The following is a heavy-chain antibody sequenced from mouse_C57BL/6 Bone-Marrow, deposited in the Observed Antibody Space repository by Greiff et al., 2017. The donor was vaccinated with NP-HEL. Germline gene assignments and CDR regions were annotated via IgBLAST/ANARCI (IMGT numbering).Heavy chain of an antibody. CDR2: ISSGRSYT. CDR1: GFTFSSYG. D-gene: IGHD2-2*01. V-gene: IGHV5-6*02. J-gene: IGHJ2*01. Sequence: DVMLVESGGDLVKPGGSLKLSCAASGFTFSSYGMSWVRPTPYKRLEWVATISSGRSYTYYPDSVKGRFPISRDNAKNTLYLQMSSLKSEDTAMYYCARLEVTDYWGQGTTLTVSS. CDR3: ARLEVTDY.